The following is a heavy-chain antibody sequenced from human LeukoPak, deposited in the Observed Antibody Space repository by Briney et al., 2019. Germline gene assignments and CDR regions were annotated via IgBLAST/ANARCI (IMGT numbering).Heavy chain of an antibody. V-gene: IGHV3-48*03. D-gene: IGHD4-17*01. Sequence: PGGSLRLSCAASGFTFSSYEMNWVRQAPGKGLEWVSYISSSGSTIYYADSVKGRFTISRDNAKNSLFLQMNSLRAEDTAVYYCARDANYGDYDPVIYYMDVWGKGTTVTVSS. CDR1: GFTFSSYE. CDR2: ISSSGSTI. CDR3: ARDANYGDYDPVIYYMDV. J-gene: IGHJ6*03.